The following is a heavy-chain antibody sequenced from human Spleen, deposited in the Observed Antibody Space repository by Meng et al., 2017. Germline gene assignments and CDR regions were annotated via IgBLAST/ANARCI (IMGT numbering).Heavy chain of an antibody. CDR1: GFIFSYYS. Sequence: GGSLRLSCEASGFIFSYYSMNWVRQTPGKGLEWVSFVSGSSSYIYYAESVKGRFTISRDNTNNFLYLQMNSLRVEDTAVYYCARDGDYGDYHFVYWGQGTLVTVSS. V-gene: IGHV3-21*06. CDR3: ARDGDYGDYHFVY. J-gene: IGHJ4*02. CDR2: VSGSSSYI. D-gene: IGHD4-17*01.